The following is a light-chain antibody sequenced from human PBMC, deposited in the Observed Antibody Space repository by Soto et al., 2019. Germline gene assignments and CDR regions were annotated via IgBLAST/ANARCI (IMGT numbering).Light chain of an antibody. J-gene: IGLJ1*01. Sequence: QSVLTQPHSVSGSPWQRVTISCSGSSSNIGTNTVHWFQQLPGTAPKVLIYRTDQRPSGVPERFSGSKSGTSASLAISELRSEDEADYYCAAWDDSLNGHVFGTGTKVTVL. CDR1: SSNIGTNT. CDR2: RTD. V-gene: IGLV1-44*01. CDR3: AAWDDSLNGHV.